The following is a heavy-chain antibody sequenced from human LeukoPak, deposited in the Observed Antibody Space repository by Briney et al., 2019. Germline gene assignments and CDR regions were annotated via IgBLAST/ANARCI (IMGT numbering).Heavy chain of an antibody. V-gene: IGHV4-59*08. Sequence: PSETLSLTCTVSGGSLSSYYWSWIRQPPGKGLEWSGYIYYSGSTNYNPSLKSRVTISVDTSKNQFSLKLSSVTAADTAVYYCGGHIGSVWYYFDYWGQGTLVTVSS. CDR2: IYYSGST. J-gene: IGHJ4*02. CDR3: GGHIGSVWYYFDY. CDR1: GGSLSSYY. D-gene: IGHD6-19*01.